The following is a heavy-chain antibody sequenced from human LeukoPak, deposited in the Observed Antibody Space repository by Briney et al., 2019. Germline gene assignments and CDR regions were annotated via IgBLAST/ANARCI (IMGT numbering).Heavy chain of an antibody. V-gene: IGHV4-30-4*08. Sequence: SQTLSLTCTVSGGSISSGDYYWSWIRQPPGKGLEWIGYIYYSGSTYYNPSLKSRVTISVDTSKNQFSLKLSSVTAADTAVYYCARAIGYDFWTLYYFDYWGQGTLVTVSS. D-gene: IGHD3-3*01. CDR3: ARAIGYDFWTLYYFDY. J-gene: IGHJ4*02. CDR2: IYYSGST. CDR1: GGSISSGDYY.